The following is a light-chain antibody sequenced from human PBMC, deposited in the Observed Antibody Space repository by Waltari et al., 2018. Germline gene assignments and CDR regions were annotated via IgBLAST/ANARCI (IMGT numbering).Light chain of an antibody. CDR2: DVS. J-gene: IGLJ2*01. V-gene: IGLV2-14*01. Sequence: QSALTQPPSLSGSPGQSITISRTRNRRDVGGYNNVSWYQQQPDKAPKVMIYDVSERPSGVSDRFSGSKSGNTASLTICGLQAEDEADYYCSSYANNKILVFGGGTKLTVL. CDR3: SSYANNKILV. CDR1: RRDVGGYNN.